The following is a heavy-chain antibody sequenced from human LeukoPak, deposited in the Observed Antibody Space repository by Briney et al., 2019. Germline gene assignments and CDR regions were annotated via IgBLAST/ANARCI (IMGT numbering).Heavy chain of an antibody. CDR3: ARVLWELLLDY. CDR2: IWYDGSNK. Sequence: PGRSLRLSCAASGFTFSSYGMHWVRQAPGKGLEWVAVIWYDGSNKYYADSVKGRFTISRDNSKNTLYLQMNSLRAEDTAVYYCARVLWELLLDYWGQGTLVTVSS. D-gene: IGHD1-26*01. J-gene: IGHJ4*02. V-gene: IGHV3-33*01. CDR1: GFTFSSYG.